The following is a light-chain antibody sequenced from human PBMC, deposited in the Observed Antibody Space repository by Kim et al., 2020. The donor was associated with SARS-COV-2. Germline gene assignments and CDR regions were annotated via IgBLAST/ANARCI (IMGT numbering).Light chain of an antibody. CDR3: QQSFGTPYT. CDR1: QSISTY. J-gene: IGKJ2*01. CDR2: AAS. Sequence: DIQMTQSPSPMSASVGDRVTITCRASQSISTYLNWYQQKPGKAPKLLISAASILQSGVPSMFSGSGSGTDFTLTISSLQSEDFATYYCQQSFGTPYTFGQGTKLEI. V-gene: IGKV1-39*01.